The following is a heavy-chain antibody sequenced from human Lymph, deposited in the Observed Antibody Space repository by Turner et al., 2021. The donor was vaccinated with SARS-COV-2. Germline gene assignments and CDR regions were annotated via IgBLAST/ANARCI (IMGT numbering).Heavy chain of an antibody. CDR3: ARDLGTYGMDV. Sequence: EVQLVETGGGLLQPGGSLRLSCAASGIIVSRNYMNWVRQDPGKGLEWVSVIYSGGTTYYADSVKGRFTISRDNSKNTLYLQMNSLRVEDTAVYYCARDLGTYGMDVWGQGTTVTVSS. CDR2: IYSGGTT. CDR1: GIIVSRNY. J-gene: IGHJ6*02. D-gene: IGHD6-13*01. V-gene: IGHV3-53*02.